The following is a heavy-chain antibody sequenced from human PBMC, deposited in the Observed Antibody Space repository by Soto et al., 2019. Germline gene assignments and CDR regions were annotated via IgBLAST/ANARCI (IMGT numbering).Heavy chain of an antibody. Sequence: QVQLVQSGAEVKKPGASVKVSCKASGYTFNSYGISWVRQAPGQGLEWMGWISAYNDNTNYAQNLQGRATMTADTSTSTAYMEQRSLRADDTAVYYCARESPPAHYWGQGSLVTVSS. V-gene: IGHV1-18*01. CDR1: GYTFNSYG. CDR2: ISAYNDNT. J-gene: IGHJ4*02. CDR3: ARESPPAHY.